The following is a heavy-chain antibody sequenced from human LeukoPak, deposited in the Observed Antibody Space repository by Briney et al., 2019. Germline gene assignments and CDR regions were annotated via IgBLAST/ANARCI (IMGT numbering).Heavy chain of an antibody. CDR2: INHSGGT. CDR1: GGSFSGYY. Sequence: PSETLSLTCAVYGGSFSGYYWSWIRQPPGKGLEWIGEINHSGGTNYNPSLKSRLTISVDTSKNQFSLKLSSVTAADTAVYYCARGTGNSWYVGPFDSWGQATLVTVSS. D-gene: IGHD6-13*01. CDR3: ARGTGNSWYVGPFDS. V-gene: IGHV4-34*01. J-gene: IGHJ4*02.